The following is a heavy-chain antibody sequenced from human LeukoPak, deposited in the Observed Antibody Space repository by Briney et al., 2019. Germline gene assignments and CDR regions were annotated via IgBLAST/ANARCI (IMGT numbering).Heavy chain of an antibody. CDR1: GYTFTGYY. V-gene: IGHV1-2*02. D-gene: IGHD6-19*01. CDR2: INPNSGGT. CDR3: ARALQWLFSYYMDV. Sequence: ASVKVSCKASGYTFTGYYMHWVRQAPGQGLEWMGWINPNSGGTNYAQKFQGRVTMTRDTSISTAYMELSRLRSDDTAVYYCARALQWLFSYYMDVWGKGTTVTVSS. J-gene: IGHJ6*03.